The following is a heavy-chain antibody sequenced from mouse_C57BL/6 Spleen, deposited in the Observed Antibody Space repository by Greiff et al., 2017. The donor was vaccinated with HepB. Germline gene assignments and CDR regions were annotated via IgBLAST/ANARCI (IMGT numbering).Heavy chain of an antibody. CDR2: INPNNGGT. V-gene: IGHV1-26*01. CDR1: GYTFTDYY. CDR3: ARWRDGLHAMDY. D-gene: IGHD2-3*01. J-gene: IGHJ4*01. Sequence: EVKLQQSGPELVKPGASVKISCKASGYTFTDYYMNWVKQSHGKSLEWIGDINPNNGGTSYNQKFKGKATLTVDKSSSTAYMELRSLTSEDSAVYYCARWRDGLHAMDYWGQGTSVTVSS.